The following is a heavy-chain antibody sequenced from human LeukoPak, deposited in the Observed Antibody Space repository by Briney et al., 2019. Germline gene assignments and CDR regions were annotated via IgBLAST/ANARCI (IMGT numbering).Heavy chain of an antibody. J-gene: IGHJ6*03. CDR1: GGSISSYY. V-gene: IGHV4-4*07. CDR3: ARESIFTSSLYYYYYMDV. D-gene: IGHD2-2*01. CDR2: IYTSGST. Sequence: SETLSLTCTVSGGSISSYYWSWIRQPAGKGLEWIGRIYTSGSTNYNTSLKSRVTMSVDTSKNQFSLKLSSVTAADTAVYYCARESIFTSSLYYYYYMDVWGKGTTVTVSS.